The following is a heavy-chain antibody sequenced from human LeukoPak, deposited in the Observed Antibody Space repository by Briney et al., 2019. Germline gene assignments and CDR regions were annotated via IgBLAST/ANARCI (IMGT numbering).Heavy chain of an antibody. Sequence: RGSLRVSCAASGYRFTDYYMSWIRQAPGQGLEWFSYISSPRGTTYYAESVKGGVTISRDNATNSLSLQMNRLRAHDTPPSYCARGTQPRLSTFFDIWGRATLVTVSS. V-gene: IGHV3-11*01. J-gene: IGHJ2*01. CDR3: ARGTQPRLSTFFDI. CDR2: ISSPRGTT. CDR1: GYRFTDYY. D-gene: IGHD5-18*01.